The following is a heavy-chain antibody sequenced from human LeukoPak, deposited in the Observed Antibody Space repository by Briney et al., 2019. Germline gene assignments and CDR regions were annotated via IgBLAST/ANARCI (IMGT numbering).Heavy chain of an antibody. J-gene: IGHJ6*03. D-gene: IGHD1-7*01. Sequence: ASVKVSCKASGGTFSSYAISWVRQAPGQGLEWMGWINPNSGGTNYAQKFQGRVTMTRDTSISTAYMELSRLRSDDTAVYYCARGELPPMAYYYYYYYMDVWGKGTTVTVSS. CDR1: GGTFSSYA. CDR3: ARGELPPMAYYYYYYYMDV. V-gene: IGHV1-2*02. CDR2: INPNSGGT.